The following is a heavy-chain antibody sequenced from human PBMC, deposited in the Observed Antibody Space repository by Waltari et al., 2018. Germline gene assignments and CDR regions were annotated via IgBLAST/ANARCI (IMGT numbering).Heavy chain of an antibody. CDR3: ARGLLWFGELKNFDY. Sequence: QVQLQESGPGLVKPSQTLSLTCTVFGGSISSGRYYWSWIRQPAGKGLGWIGQFYTSGSTNHHPSLKSRVAISIDTSKNQFSLKLSSVTAADTAVYYCARGLLWFGELKNFDYWGQGTLVTVSS. J-gene: IGHJ4*02. D-gene: IGHD3-10*01. CDR1: GGSISSGRYY. CDR2: FYTSGST. V-gene: IGHV4-61*02.